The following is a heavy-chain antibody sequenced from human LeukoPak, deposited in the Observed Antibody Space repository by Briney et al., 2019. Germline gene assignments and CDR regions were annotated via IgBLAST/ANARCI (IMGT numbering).Heavy chain of an antibody. Sequence: ASVKVSCKASGYTFTSYGINWVRQAPGQGFEWMGWISAYNGNTNYAQKLQGRVTMTTDTSTSTAYMELRSLRSDDTAVYYCARVRGYSYGNYYYYYMDVWGKGTTVTISS. CDR1: GYTFTSYG. J-gene: IGHJ6*03. V-gene: IGHV1-18*01. CDR3: ARVRGYSYGNYYYYYMDV. CDR2: ISAYNGNT. D-gene: IGHD5-18*01.